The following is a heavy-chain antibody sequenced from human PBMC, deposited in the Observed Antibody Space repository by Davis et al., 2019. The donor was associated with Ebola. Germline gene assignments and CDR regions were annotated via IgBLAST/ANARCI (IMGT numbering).Heavy chain of an antibody. V-gene: IGHV4-4*07. Sequence: PGGSLRLSCTVSGGSISSYYWSWIRQPAGKGLEWIGRIYSSGSTNYNPSLKSRVTMSVDTSKNQFSLKLSSVTAADTAVYYCARLSGSYSSAFDIWGQGTMVIVSS. J-gene: IGHJ3*02. CDR3: ARLSGSYSSAFDI. D-gene: IGHD1-26*01. CDR2: IYSSGST. CDR1: GGSISSYY.